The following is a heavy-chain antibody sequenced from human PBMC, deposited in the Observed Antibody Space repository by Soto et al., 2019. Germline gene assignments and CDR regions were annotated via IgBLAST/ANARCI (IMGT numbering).Heavy chain of an antibody. J-gene: IGHJ6*02. CDR3: ATVGYCSSTSCQTRYYYYGMDV. CDR1: GFTFSDYS. V-gene: IGHV3-11*01. CDR2: ISRSGSDI. D-gene: IGHD2-2*03. Sequence: GGSLRLSCAASGFTFSDYSMNWVRQAPGKGLEWVSYISRSGSDIYYADSVKGRFTISRDNAKNSLFLQMNSLRAEDTAVYYCATVGYCSSTSCQTRYYYYGMDVWGQGTTVTVSS.